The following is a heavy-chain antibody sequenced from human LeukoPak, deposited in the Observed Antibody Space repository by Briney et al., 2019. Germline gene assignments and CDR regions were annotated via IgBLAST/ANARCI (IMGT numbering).Heavy chain of an antibody. CDR2: IKHDGSET. Sequence: PGGSLRLSCGASGFTFRDYWMSWVRQAPGKGLEWVANIKHDGSETDYVDSVKGRFIISRDNAKNSLYQQMNSLRAEDTAVYYCAQTVTSWYWGQGTLVTVSS. D-gene: IGHD4-17*01. CDR1: GFTFRDYW. V-gene: IGHV3-7*03. CDR3: AQTVTSWY. J-gene: IGHJ4*02.